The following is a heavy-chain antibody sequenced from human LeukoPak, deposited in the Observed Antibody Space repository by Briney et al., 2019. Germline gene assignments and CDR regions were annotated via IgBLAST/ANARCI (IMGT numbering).Heavy chain of an antibody. CDR2: INPNSGGT. J-gene: IGHJ5*02. CDR1: GYTFTGYC. CDR3: AREYSSGWNWFDP. V-gene: IGHV1-2*02. D-gene: IGHD6-19*01. Sequence: ASVKVSCKASGYTFTGYCMHWVRQAPGQGLEWMGWINPNSGGTNYAQKFQGRVTMTRDTSISTAYMELSRLRSDDTAVYYCAREYSSGWNWFDPWGQGTLVTVSS.